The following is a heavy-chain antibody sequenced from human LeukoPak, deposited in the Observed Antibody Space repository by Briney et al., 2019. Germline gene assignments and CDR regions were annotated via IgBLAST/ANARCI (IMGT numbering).Heavy chain of an antibody. CDR2: ISGSGGST. J-gene: IGHJ4*02. Sequence: GGSLRLSCAASGFTFSSYALSWVRQAPGKGLEWVSAISGSGGSTYYADSVKGRFTISRDNSKNTLYLQMNSLRAEDTAVYYCASKPYSSGWCLDYWGQGTLVTVSS. CDR1: GFTFSSYA. V-gene: IGHV3-23*01. D-gene: IGHD6-19*01. CDR3: ASKPYSSGWCLDY.